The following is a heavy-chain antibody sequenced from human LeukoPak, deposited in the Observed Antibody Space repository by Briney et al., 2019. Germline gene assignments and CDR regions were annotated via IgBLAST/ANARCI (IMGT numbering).Heavy chain of an antibody. J-gene: IGHJ4*02. Sequence: GRSLRLSCAASGFTFSSYATSWVRQAPGKGLEWVSAISGSGGSTYYADSVKGRFTISRDNSKNTLYLQMNGLRAEDTAVYYCAKLIAVAGYYFDYWGQGTLVTVSS. CDR1: GFTFSSYA. V-gene: IGHV3-23*01. CDR3: AKLIAVAGYYFDY. D-gene: IGHD6-19*01. CDR2: ISGSGGST.